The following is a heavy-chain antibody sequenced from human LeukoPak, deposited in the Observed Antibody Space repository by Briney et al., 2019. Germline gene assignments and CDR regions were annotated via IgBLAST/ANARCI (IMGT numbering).Heavy chain of an antibody. CDR1: GFTFSSYA. D-gene: IGHD3-10*01. Sequence: GGSLRLSCAASGFTFSSYAMSWVRQAPGKGLEWVSAISGSVGRTYYAHSVKGRFTISRDNSKNTLYLQMNSLRAEDTAVYYCAKDLALLWFGELLPHHGDFDYWGQGTLVTVSS. J-gene: IGHJ4*02. CDR2: ISGSVGRT. CDR3: AKDLALLWFGELLPHHGDFDY. V-gene: IGHV3-23*01.